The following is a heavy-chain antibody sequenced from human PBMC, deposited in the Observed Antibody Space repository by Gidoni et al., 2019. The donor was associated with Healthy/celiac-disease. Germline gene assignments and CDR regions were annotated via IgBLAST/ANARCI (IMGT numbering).Heavy chain of an antibody. D-gene: IGHD6-19*01. Sequence: EVQLVESGGGLVQPGGSLSLPCAASGFTFSSYDMHCVRQATGKGLEWVSASGTAGDTYYPGSVKGRFTISRENAKNSLYLQMNSLRAGDTAVYYCARGAVAGQSPDAFDIWGQGTMVTVSS. CDR2: SGTAGDT. CDR3: ARGAVAGQSPDAFDI. V-gene: IGHV3-13*01. CDR1: GFTFSSYD. J-gene: IGHJ3*02.